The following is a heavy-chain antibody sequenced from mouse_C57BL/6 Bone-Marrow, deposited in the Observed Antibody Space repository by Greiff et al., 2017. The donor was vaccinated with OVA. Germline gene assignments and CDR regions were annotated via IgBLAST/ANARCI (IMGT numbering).Heavy chain of an antibody. CDR2: INPNNGGT. Sequence: VQLQQSGPELVKPGASVKISCKASGYTFTDYYMNWVKQSHGKSLEWIGDINPNNGGTRYNQKFKGKAKLTVDKSSSTAYMELRSLTSEDSAVYYCARSVITTVVDGYFDVWGTGTTVTVSS. CDR1: GYTFTDYY. V-gene: IGHV1-26*01. D-gene: IGHD1-1*01. J-gene: IGHJ1*03. CDR3: ARSVITTVVDGYFDV.